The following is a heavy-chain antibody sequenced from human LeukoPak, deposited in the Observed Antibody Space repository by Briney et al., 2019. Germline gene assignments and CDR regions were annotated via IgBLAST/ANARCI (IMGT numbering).Heavy chain of an antibody. J-gene: IGHJ4*02. CDR2: ISNNGDNT. D-gene: IGHD6-13*01. CDR3: VKAAGSWYGYFDY. CDR1: GFTFSNYA. V-gene: IGHV3-64D*06. Sequence: GGSLRLSCSASGFTFSNYAIHWVRQAPGKGLEYVSTISNNGDNTNYADSVEGRFTISRGNAKNTLYLQMSGLRPEDTAVYYCVKAAGSWYGYFDYWGQGTLVTVSS.